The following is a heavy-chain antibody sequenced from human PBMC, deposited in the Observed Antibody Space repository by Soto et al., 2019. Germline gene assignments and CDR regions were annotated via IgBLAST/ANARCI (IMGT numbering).Heavy chain of an antibody. Sequence: SVKVSCKASGGTFSSYAIRWVRQAPGQGLEWMGGIIPIFGTANYAQKFQGRVTITADESTSTAYMELSSLRSEDTAVYYCARGRQVVTSDYYFDYWGQGTLVTVSS. D-gene: IGHD2-21*02. CDR1: GGTFSSYA. CDR2: IIPIFGTA. V-gene: IGHV1-69*13. CDR3: ARGRQVVTSDYYFDY. J-gene: IGHJ4*02.